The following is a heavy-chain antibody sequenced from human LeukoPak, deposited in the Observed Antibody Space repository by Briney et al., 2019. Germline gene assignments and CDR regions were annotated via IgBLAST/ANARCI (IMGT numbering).Heavy chain of an antibody. Sequence: SETLSLTCSVSGGSIGTYYWSWIRQPPGKGLEWIGYIYHTGSTSYNPSLKSRVSISVDTSKNQFSLKLSSVTAADTAVYYCARGLTVVVPAARHYYYYYGMDVWGQGTTVTVSS. CDR2: IYHTGST. V-gene: IGHV4-59*12. J-gene: IGHJ6*02. CDR3: ARGLTVVVPAARHYYYYYGMDV. CDR1: GGSIGTYY. D-gene: IGHD2-2*01.